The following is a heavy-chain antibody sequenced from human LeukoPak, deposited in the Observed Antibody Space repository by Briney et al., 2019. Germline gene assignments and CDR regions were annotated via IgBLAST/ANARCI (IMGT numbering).Heavy chain of an antibody. Sequence: SETLSLTCAVYGGSFSGYYWSWIRQPPGKGLEWIGETNHSGSTNCNPSLKSRVTISVDTSKNQFSLKLSSVTAADTAVYYCASIAVAGTPSSDYWGQGTLVTVSS. V-gene: IGHV4-34*01. D-gene: IGHD6-19*01. CDR3: ASIAVAGTPSSDY. CDR1: GGSFSGYY. J-gene: IGHJ4*02. CDR2: TNHSGST.